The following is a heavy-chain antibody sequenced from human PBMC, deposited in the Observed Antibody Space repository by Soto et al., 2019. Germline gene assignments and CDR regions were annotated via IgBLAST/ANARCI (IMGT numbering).Heavy chain of an antibody. Sequence: SETLSLTCAVYGGSFSGYYWSWIRQPPGKGLEWIGEINHSGSTNYNPSLKSRVTISVDTSKNQFSLKLSSVTAADTAVYYCARGWRGGTVAFDIWGQGTMVTVSS. CDR1: GGSFSGYY. CDR2: INHSGST. CDR3: ARGWRGGTVAFDI. J-gene: IGHJ3*02. V-gene: IGHV4-34*01. D-gene: IGHD2-15*01.